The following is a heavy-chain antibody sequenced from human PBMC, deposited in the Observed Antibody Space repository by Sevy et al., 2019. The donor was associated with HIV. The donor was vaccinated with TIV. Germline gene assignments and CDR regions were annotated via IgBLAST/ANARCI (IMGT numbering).Heavy chain of an antibody. CDR1: GFTFNYYT. D-gene: IGHD3-22*01. V-gene: IGHV3-21*01. CDR2: IRRSTEYI. CDR3: ARVRDTSDFPAAFDY. Sequence: GESLKISCAASGFTFNYYTMNWVRQAPGKGLEWVSSIRRSTEYIYYADSVKGRFTISRDNAKKSLYLQMNSLRAEDTALYYCARVRDTSDFPAAFDYWGQGTLVTVS. J-gene: IGHJ4*02.